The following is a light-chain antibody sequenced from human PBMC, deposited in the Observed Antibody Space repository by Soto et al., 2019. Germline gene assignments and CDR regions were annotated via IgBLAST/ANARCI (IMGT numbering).Light chain of an antibody. CDR2: SNT. J-gene: IGLJ1*01. Sequence: QSVLTQPPSVSGAPGQRVTISCTGSSSNIGAGYDVHWYQQLPGTAPKLLIYSNTNRPSGVPDRFSGSKSGTSASLAITGLQADDEADYYCQSFDSRRFYVFGTGTKVTVL. CDR1: SSNIGAGYD. V-gene: IGLV1-40*01. CDR3: QSFDSRRFYV.